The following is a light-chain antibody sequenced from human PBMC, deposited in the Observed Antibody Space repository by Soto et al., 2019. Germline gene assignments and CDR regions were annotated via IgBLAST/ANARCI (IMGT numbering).Light chain of an antibody. J-gene: IGLJ3*02. Sequence: QSVLTQPPSVCGAPGQRVTISCTGSSSNIGAGYNVHWYQQLPGTAPKLLIYGNNNRPSGVPDRFSGSKSGTSASLAITGLQADDEADYYCHSYDSSLSGSVFGGGTKVTVL. CDR3: HSYDSSLSGSV. CDR2: GNN. CDR1: SSNIGAGYN. V-gene: IGLV1-40*01.